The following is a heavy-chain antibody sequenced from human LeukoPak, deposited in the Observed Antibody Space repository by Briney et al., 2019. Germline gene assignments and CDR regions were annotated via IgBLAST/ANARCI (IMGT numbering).Heavy chain of an antibody. CDR2: INAGNGNT. Sequence: ASVKVSCKASGYTFTSYAMHWVRQAPGQRLEWMGGINAGNGNTKYSQKFQGRVTITRDTSASTAYMELSSLRSEDTAVYYCARAYMVRGVIIGYWGQGTLVTVSS. CDR1: GYTFTSYA. J-gene: IGHJ4*02. V-gene: IGHV1-3*01. D-gene: IGHD3-10*01. CDR3: ARAYMVRGVIIGY.